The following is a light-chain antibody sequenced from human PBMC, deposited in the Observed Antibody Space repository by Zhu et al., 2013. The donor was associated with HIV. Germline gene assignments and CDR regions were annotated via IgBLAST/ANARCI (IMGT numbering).Light chain of an antibody. CDR2: EAS. V-gene: IGKV3-11*01. Sequence: DIVLTQSPGTLSLSPGESATLSCRTSQSVGSTYLAWYQHKPGQSPRLLIYEASTRAPGIPARFSGSGFGADFTLTISSLEPEDSAVYYCQHRANWPRTFGQGTRVEIK. CDR1: QSVGSTY. CDR3: QHRANWPRT. J-gene: IGKJ1*01.